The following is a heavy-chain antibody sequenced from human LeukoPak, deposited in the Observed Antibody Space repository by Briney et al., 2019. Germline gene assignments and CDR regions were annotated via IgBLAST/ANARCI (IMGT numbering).Heavy chain of an antibody. V-gene: IGHV5-51*01. Sequence: GEALQISFKGSGCCFTSYWIGWVRQMPGKGREWMGIIYPGDSDTRYSPSFQGQVTISADKSISTAYLQWSSLKASDTAMYYCARGERFDYWGQGTLVTVSS. J-gene: IGHJ4*02. CDR1: GCCFTSYW. CDR3: ARGERFDY. CDR2: IYPGDSDT. D-gene: IGHD1-1*01.